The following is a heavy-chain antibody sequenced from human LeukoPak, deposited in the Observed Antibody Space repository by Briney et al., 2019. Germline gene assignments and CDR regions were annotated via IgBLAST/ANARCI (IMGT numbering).Heavy chain of an antibody. Sequence: SETLSLTCAVSGGSISSSNWWNWIRQPPGKGLEWIGEIYHSGSTNYNPSLKSRVTISVDKSKNQFSLNLSSVTAADTAVYYCARTNPVDTAMAAFDYGGQGTRVTVSS. CDR1: GGSISSSNW. CDR2: IYHSGST. J-gene: IGHJ4*02. V-gene: IGHV4-4*02. CDR3: ARTNPVDTAMAAFDY. D-gene: IGHD5-18*01.